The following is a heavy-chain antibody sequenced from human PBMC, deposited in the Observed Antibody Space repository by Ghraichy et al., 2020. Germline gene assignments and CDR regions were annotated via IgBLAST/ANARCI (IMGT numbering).Heavy chain of an antibody. V-gene: IGHV1-18*01. CDR2: ISAYNGNT. J-gene: IGHJ6*02. D-gene: IGHD3-3*01. Sequence: ASVKVSCKASGYTFTSYGISWVRQAPGQGLEWMGWISAYNGNTNYAQKIQGRVTMTTDTSTSTAYMELRSLRSDDTAVYYCTRDHYDFWSGQTLDYYYYGMDVWGQGTTVTVSS. CDR3: TRDHYDFWSGQTLDYYYYGMDV. CDR1: GYTFTSYG.